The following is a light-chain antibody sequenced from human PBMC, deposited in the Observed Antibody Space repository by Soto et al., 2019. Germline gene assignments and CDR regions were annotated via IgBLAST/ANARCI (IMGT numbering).Light chain of an antibody. CDR2: HNS. V-gene: IGLV1-40*01. Sequence: QSVLTQPPSVNGAPGQRVTISCTGSSSNIGAGYDVHWYQQLPGTAPKLLIYHNSNRPSGVPDRFSGSKSGTSASLAITGLQAEDEADYYCQSYDSSLSGSRVFGTGTKVTVL. CDR1: SSNIGAGYD. CDR3: QSYDSSLSGSRV. J-gene: IGLJ1*01.